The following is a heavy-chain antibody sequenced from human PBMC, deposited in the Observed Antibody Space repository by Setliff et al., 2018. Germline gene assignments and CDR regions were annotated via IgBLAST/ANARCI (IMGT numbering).Heavy chain of an antibody. CDR3: ARGDYGDYTDYYYYMDV. CDR1: GGTFSSSG. J-gene: IGHJ6*03. V-gene: IGHV1-69*13. CDR2: FIPILGTA. Sequence: SVKVSCKSSGGTFSSSGITWVRQAPGQGLQWLGRFIPILGTANYAQKFQGRVTITADESTSTAYMELSSLRSEDTAVYYCARGDYGDYTDYYYYMDVWGKGTTVTVSS. D-gene: IGHD4-17*01.